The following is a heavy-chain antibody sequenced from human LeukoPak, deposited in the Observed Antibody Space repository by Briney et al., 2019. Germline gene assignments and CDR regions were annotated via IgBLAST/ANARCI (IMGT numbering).Heavy chain of an antibody. CDR2: INYSGST. D-gene: IGHD5-18*01. Sequence: SETLSLTCTVSGDSMTSYYWSWIRQPPGKGLEWIGYINYSGSTYYNPSLKSRVTISVDTSKNQFSLKLSSVTAADTAVYYCASDITGIQLWTGPVRDYWGQGTLVTVSS. V-gene: IGHV4-59*12. CDR3: ASDITGIQLWTGPVRDY. CDR1: GDSMTSYY. J-gene: IGHJ4*02.